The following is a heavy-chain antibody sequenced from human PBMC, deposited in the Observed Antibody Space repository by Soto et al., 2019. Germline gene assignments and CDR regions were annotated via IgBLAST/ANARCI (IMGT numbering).Heavy chain of an antibody. CDR3: ARDSGYCSSTSCSSYYYYGMDV. Sequence: ASVKVSCKASGDSVSNDYLHWVRQAPGQGFEWLGLISPFGGATAYAQKFQGRVTITADESTSTAYMELSSLRSEDTAVYYCARDSGYCSSTSCSSYYYYGMDVWGQGTTVTVSS. V-gene: IGHV1-46*01. J-gene: IGHJ6*02. CDR2: ISPFGGAT. CDR1: GDSVSNDY. D-gene: IGHD2-2*01.